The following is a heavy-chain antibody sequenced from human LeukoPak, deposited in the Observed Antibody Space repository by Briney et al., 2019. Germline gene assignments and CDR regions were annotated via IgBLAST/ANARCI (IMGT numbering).Heavy chain of an antibody. CDR1: GGSFSGYY. V-gene: IGHV4-34*01. J-gene: IGHJ4*02. CDR3: ARETMDTSCFDY. CDR2: INHSGST. Sequence: SETLSLTCAVYGGSFSGYYWSWIRQPPGKGLEWIGEINHSGSTNYNPSLKSRVTISVDTSKNQFSLKLSSVTAADTAVYYCARETMDTSCFDYWGQGTLVTVSS. D-gene: IGHD2-2*01.